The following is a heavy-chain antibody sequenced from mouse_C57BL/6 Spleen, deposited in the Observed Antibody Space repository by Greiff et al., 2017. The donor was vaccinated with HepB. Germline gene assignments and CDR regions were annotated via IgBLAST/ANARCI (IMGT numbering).Heavy chain of an antibody. CDR1: GYSFTSYY. Sequence: VKLQESGPELVKPGASVKISCKASGYSFTSYYIHWVKQRPGQGLEWIGWIYPGSGNTKYNEKFKGKATLTADTSSSTAYMQLSSLTSEDSAVYYCITTVDWYFDVWGTGTTVTVSS. D-gene: IGHD1-1*01. V-gene: IGHV1-66*01. CDR3: ITTVDWYFDV. CDR2: IYPGSGNT. J-gene: IGHJ1*03.